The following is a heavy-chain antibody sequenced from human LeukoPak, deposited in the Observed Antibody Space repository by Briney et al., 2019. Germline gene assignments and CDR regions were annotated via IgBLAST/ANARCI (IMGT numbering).Heavy chain of an antibody. V-gene: IGHV3-9*01. CDR3: AKVGVGGSYRSYFDY. CDR2: ISWNSGSI. CDR1: GFTFDDYA. D-gene: IGHD1-26*01. J-gene: IGHJ4*02. Sequence: GRSLRLSCAASGFTFDDYAVHWARHARGKGLEWVSGISWNSGSIGYADSVKGGFTISRDNAKNSLYLQMNSLRAEDTALYHCAKVGVGGSYRSYFDYWGQGTLVTVSS.